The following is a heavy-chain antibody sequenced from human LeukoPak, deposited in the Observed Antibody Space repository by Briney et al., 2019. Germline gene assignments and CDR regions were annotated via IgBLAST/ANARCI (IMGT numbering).Heavy chain of an antibody. CDR1: GYTFTSYG. J-gene: IGHJ6*03. Sequence: ASVKVSCKASGYTFTSYGISWVRQAPGQGLEWMGWISAYNGNTNYAQKFQGRVTMTRDTSISTAYMELSRLRSDDTAVYYCARFAGVPYYYYYMDVWGKGTTVTVSS. V-gene: IGHV1-18*01. CDR2: ISAYNGNT. D-gene: IGHD3-10*01. CDR3: ARFAGVPYYYYYMDV.